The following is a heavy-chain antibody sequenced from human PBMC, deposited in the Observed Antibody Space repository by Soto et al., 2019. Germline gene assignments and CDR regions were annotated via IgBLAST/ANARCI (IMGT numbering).Heavy chain of an antibody. CDR1: GYTFSNYG. J-gene: IGHJ5*02. CDR2: ISLYSDGT. V-gene: IGHV1-18*01. Sequence: QVQLVQSGGEVKRPGASVKVSCKTSGYTFSNYGITWVRQAPGQPLEWLGWISLYSDGTNYAQKSQGRVSMPTDPPTPTAYMELRGRRSDAPAVSNCARVVPGAEPWSGPWGQGPLVTVSS. CDR3: ARVVPGAEPWSGP.